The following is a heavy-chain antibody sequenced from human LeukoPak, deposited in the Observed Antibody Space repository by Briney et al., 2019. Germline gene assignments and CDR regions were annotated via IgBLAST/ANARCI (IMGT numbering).Heavy chain of an antibody. D-gene: IGHD6-13*01. CDR2: ISSTSNYI. Sequence: GGSLRLSCAASGFTFSSYSMNWVRQAPGKGLEWVSFISSTSNYIYYADSVKGRFTISRDNAEDSLYLQMNSLRVEDTALYYCARDPSSGWCSASNRDAVDIWGQGTMVTVS. V-gene: IGHV3-21*06. CDR1: GFTFSSYS. CDR3: ARDPSSGWCSASNRDAVDI. J-gene: IGHJ3*02.